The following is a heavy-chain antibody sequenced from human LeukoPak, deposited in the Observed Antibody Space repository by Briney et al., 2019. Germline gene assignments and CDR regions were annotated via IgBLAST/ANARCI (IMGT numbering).Heavy chain of an antibody. V-gene: IGHV3-30*03. CDR1: GFTFSSYG. CDR3: AREESLYSSGWYGY. J-gene: IGHJ4*02. D-gene: IGHD6-19*01. CDR2: ISYDGSNK. Sequence: GGSLRLSCAASGFTFSSYGMHWVRQAPGKGLEWVAVISYDGSNKYYADSVKGRFTISRDNAKNSLYLQMNSLRAEDTAVYYCAREESLYSSGWYGYWGQGTLVTVSS.